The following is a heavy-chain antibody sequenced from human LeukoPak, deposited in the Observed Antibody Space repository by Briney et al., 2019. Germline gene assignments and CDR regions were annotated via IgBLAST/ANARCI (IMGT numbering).Heavy chain of an antibody. D-gene: IGHD6-19*01. J-gene: IGHJ4*02. V-gene: IGHV3-53*01. CDR3: ARRGPIAVAGHFDY. CDR1: GFTVSNNY. Sequence: GGSLRLSCAASGFTVSNNYMRWVRQAPGKGLEWVSSIYSGGATKYADSVKGRFTISRDNSKNTLYLQMNSLRPEDTAVYYCARRGPIAVAGHFDYWGQGTLVTVSS. CDR2: IYSGGAT.